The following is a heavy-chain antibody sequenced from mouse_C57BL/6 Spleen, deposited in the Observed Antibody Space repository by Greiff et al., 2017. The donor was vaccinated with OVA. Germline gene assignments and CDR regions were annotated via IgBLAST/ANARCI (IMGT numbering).Heavy chain of an antibody. CDR3: ARTPYYGSSHWYFDV. D-gene: IGHD1-1*01. V-gene: IGHV5-17*01. Sequence: EVMLVESGGGLVKPGGSLKLSCAASGFTFSDYGMHWVRQAPEKGLEWVAYISSGSSTIYYADTVKGRFTISRDNAKNTLFLQMTSLRSEDTAMYYCARTPYYGSSHWYFDVWGTGTTVTVSS. CDR2: ISSGSSTI. CDR1: GFTFSDYG. J-gene: IGHJ1*03.